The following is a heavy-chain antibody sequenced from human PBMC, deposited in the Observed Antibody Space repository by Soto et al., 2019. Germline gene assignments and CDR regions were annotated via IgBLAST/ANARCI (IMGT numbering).Heavy chain of an antibody. CDR3: ARAQDYYDSTDAFDI. J-gene: IGHJ3*02. Sequence: GGSLRLSCAASGFTFSSYEMNWVRQAPGKGLEWVSYISSSGSTIYYADSVKGRFTISRDNAKNSLYLQMNSLRAEDTAVYYCARAQDYYDSTDAFDIWGQGTMVTV. V-gene: IGHV3-48*03. D-gene: IGHD3-22*01. CDR2: ISSSGSTI. CDR1: GFTFSSYE.